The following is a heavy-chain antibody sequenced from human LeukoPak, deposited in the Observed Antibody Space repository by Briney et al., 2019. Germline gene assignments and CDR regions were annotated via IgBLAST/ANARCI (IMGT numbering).Heavy chain of an antibody. CDR1: GFTFSSYG. D-gene: IGHD1-26*01. CDR3: TRKSLGDTPLLDFDY. CDR2: IRYDGSNK. Sequence: GRSLRLSCAASGFTFSSYGMHWVRQAPGKGLEWVAFIRYDGSNKYYADSVKGRFTISRDNSKNTLYLQMNSLKTEDTAVYYCTRKSLGDTPLLDFDYWGQGTLVTVSS. V-gene: IGHV3-33*08. J-gene: IGHJ4*02.